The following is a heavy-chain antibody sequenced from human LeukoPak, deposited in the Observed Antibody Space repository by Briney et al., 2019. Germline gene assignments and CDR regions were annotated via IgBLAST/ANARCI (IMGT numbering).Heavy chain of an antibody. V-gene: IGHV3-30*02. CDR3: AKGSYCSSTSCYPYYYMDV. J-gene: IGHJ6*03. CDR2: IRYDGSNK. D-gene: IGHD2-2*01. CDR1: GFTFSSYG. Sequence: GGSLRLSCAASGFTFSSYGMHWVRQAPGKGLEWVAFIRYDGSNKYYADSVKGRFTISRDNSKNTLYLQMNSLRAEDTAVYYCAKGSYCSSTSCYPYYYMDVWGKGTTVTVSS.